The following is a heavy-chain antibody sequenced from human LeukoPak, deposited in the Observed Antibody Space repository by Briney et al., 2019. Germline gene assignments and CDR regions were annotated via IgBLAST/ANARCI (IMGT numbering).Heavy chain of an antibody. CDR3: ARHLAEYQLLQDY. V-gene: IGHV5-51*01. Sequence: GESLKISCKGSGCRFTSYWIGWVRQMPGKGLEWMGIIYPGDSDTRYSPSFQGQVTISADKPISTAYLQWSSLKASDTAMYYCARHLAEYQLLQDYWGQGTLVTVSS. D-gene: IGHD2-2*01. CDR1: GCRFTSYW. CDR2: IYPGDSDT. J-gene: IGHJ4*02.